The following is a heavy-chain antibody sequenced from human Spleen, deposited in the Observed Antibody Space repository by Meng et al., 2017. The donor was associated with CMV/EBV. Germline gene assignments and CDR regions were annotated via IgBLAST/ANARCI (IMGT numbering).Heavy chain of an antibody. CDR2: IRYDGVNE. CDR3: ARERASPMVRGAPDAFDI. CDR1: GFTFSDYG. D-gene: IGHD3-10*01. Sequence: GESLKISCISSGFTFSDYGMHWVRQAPGKGLEWVAFIRYDGVNEHYADSVKGRFTISRDDSKNTLYLQMNSLRPEDTALYYCARERASPMVRGAPDAFDIWGQGTMVTVSS. J-gene: IGHJ3*02. V-gene: IGHV3-30*02.